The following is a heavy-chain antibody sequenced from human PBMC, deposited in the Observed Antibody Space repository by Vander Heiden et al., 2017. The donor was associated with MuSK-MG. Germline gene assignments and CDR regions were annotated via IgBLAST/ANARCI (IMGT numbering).Heavy chain of an antibody. CDR3: SREFKRGSRQEAFDS. CDR2: IWYDGSNK. Sequence: QVQLVESGGGVVQPGRSLRLSCAASGFPFSSYGLHWVRQAPGKGLEWVAVIWYDGSNKYYPDSVKGRFTISRDNSKNTLYLQMNSLRAEDTAVYYCSREFKRGSRQEAFDSWGQGTMVTGSS. CDR1: GFPFSSYG. J-gene: IGHJ3*02. D-gene: IGHD6-13*01. V-gene: IGHV3-33*01.